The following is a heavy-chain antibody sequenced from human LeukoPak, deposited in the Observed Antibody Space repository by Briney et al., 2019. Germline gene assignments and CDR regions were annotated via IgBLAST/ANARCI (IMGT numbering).Heavy chain of an antibody. Sequence: GGSLRLSCTASGFTFGDYAMSWFRQAPGKGLEWVGFIRSKAYGGTTEYAASVKGRFTISRDDSKSIAYLQMNSLKTEDTAVYYCTRDPAYYYDSSGYYYYYGMDVWGQGTTVTVSS. D-gene: IGHD3-22*01. CDR1: GFTFGDYA. J-gene: IGHJ6*02. V-gene: IGHV3-49*03. CDR3: TRDPAYYYDSSGYYYYYGMDV. CDR2: IRSKAYGGTT.